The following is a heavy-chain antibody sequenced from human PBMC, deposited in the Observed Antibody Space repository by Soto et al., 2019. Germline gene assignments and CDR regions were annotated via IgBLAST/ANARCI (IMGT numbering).Heavy chain of an antibody. V-gene: IGHV1-69*13. D-gene: IGHD3-22*01. CDR3: ARAQSSYDSSGYTVFYFDY. Sequence: SVKVSCKASGGTFSSYAISWVRQAPGQGLEWMGGIIPIFGTANYAQKFQGRVTITADESTSTAYMELSSLRSEDTAVYYCARAQSSYDSSGYTVFYFDYWGQGTLVTVSS. CDR1: GGTFSSYA. CDR2: IIPIFGTA. J-gene: IGHJ4*02.